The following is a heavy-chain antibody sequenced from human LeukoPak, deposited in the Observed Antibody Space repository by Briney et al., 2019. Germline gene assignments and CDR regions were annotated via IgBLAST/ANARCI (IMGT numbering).Heavy chain of an antibody. CDR3: ARDTKDY. V-gene: IGHV3-48*04. Sequence: GGSLRLSCAASGFIFSSHGMNWVRQAPGKGLEWISYITTTGDRIQYADSVKGRFTISRDNAKNSLYLEMNSLRAEDTGVYFCARDTKDYWGQGTLVVVSS. CDR1: GFIFSSHG. D-gene: IGHD2-2*01. CDR2: ITTTGDRI. J-gene: IGHJ4*02.